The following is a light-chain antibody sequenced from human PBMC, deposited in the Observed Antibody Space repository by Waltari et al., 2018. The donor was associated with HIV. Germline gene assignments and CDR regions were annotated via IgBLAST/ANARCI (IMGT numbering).Light chain of an antibody. CDR1: TSNIGSNP. V-gene: IGLV1-44*01. CDR3: ATWDDSLNGPWV. CDR2: SND. J-gene: IGLJ3*02. Sequence: QSVLTQPPSASGTPGQRVTISCSGITSNIGSNPVNWYQQFPGMAPILLIYSNDQRPSGVPDRVSGSKSGTSASLAISGLQSEDEADYYCATWDDSLNGPWVFGGGTKLTVL.